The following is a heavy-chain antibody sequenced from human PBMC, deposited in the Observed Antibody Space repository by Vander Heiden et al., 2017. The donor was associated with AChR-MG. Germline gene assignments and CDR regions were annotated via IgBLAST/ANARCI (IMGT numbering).Heavy chain of an antibody. J-gene: IGHJ4*02. D-gene: IGHD2-15*01. CDR2: TSATGGST. CDR3: AISIGRWQASTRYFDY. Sequence: ELPLLESGGGLVQPGGSLSLSCAASGFPFSSYALSSVRPVPGKGLEWVAGTSATGGSTDYADSVKGRFTISRDNSKNTLYLQMNSLRADDTAVYYCAISIGRWQASTRYFDYWGQGTLVTVSS. V-gene: IGHV3-23*01. CDR1: GFPFSSYA.